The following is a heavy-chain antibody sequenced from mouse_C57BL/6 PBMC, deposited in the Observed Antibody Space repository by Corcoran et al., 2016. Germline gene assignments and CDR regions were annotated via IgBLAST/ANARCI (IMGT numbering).Heavy chain of an antibody. CDR1: GYTFTDYY. D-gene: IGHD3-1*01. CDR3: ARKKGYPYYFDY. J-gene: IGHJ2*01. CDR2: INPNNGGT. V-gene: IGHV1-26*01. Sequence: EVQLQQSGPELVKPGASVKISCKASGYTFTDYYMNWVKQSHGKSLEWIGDINPNNGGTSYNQKFKGKATLTVDKSSSTAYMELRSLTSEDSAVYYCARKKGYPYYFDYWGQGTTLTVSS.